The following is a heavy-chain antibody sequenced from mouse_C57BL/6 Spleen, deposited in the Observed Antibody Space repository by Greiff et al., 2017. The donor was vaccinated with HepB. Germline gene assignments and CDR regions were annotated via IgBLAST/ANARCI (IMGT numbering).Heavy chain of an antibody. V-gene: IGHV1-26*01. CDR3: ARGGPKGFAY. CDR2: INPNNGGT. Sequence: EVQLQQSGPELVKPGASVKISCKASGYTFTDYYMNWVKQSHGKSLEWIGDINPNNGGTSYNQKFKGKATLTVDKSSSTAYMELRSLTSEDSAVYYCARGGPKGFAYWGQGTLVTVSA. J-gene: IGHJ3*01. CDR1: GYTFTDYY.